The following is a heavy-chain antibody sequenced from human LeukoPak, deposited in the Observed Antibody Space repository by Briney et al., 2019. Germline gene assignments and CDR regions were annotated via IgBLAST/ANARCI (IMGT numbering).Heavy chain of an antibody. CDR3: ARQGYDILTGYIDAFDI. V-gene: IGHV4-59*08. D-gene: IGHD3-9*01. CDR1: GGSISSYY. Sequence: SETLSLTCTVSGGSISSYYWGWIRQPPGKGLEWIGYISYSGSTNYNPSLKSRVTISIDTSKNQFSLKLRSVTAADTAIYYCARQGYDILTGYIDAFDIWGQGTMVTVSS. J-gene: IGHJ3*02. CDR2: ISYSGST.